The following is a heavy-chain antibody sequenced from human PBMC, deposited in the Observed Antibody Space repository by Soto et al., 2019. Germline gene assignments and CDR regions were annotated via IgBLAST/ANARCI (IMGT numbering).Heavy chain of an antibody. CDR1: RYPLTSSD. D-gene: IGHD3-3*01. V-gene: IGHV1-8*01. Sequence: ASVKVSCKASRYPLTSSDINWVRQATRQGLEWMGWMNPNSGNTGYAKKFEGRVTMTTDASTSTAYMQLRSLRSDDTAVYYCERDPHEYWTSYWFDPWGQGTLVTVSS. J-gene: IGHJ5*02. CDR3: ERDPHEYWTSYWFDP. CDR2: MNPNSGNT.